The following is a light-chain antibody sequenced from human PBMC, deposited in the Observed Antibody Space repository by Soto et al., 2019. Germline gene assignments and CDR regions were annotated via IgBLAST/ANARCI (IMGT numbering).Light chain of an antibody. CDR2: GAS. CDR3: QQYTNWPYT. V-gene: IGKV3-15*01. CDR1: QSVGSK. J-gene: IGKJ2*01. Sequence: DIAMTQSPATLSVSPGERASLSCRASQSVGSKLAWYQQTAGQAPRLLIYGASTRATGIPARFSGSGSGTNSTLSISRLQSEYFAVYCCQQYTNWPYTFGRGTKLEIK.